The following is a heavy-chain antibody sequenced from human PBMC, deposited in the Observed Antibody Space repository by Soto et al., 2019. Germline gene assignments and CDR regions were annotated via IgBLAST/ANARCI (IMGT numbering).Heavy chain of an antibody. CDR3: AHRTYYFASGHVFQH. CDR1: GFSLSTRGEG. D-gene: IGHD3-10*01. J-gene: IGHJ1*01. V-gene: IGHV2-5*01. CDR2: SYWNGDR. Sequence: SGPTLVNPTQTLTLTCTFSGFSLSTRGEGVGWLRQPPGEALEWLALSYWNGDRRYSPSLKSRLTLTKGTSEDQVVLTMTDMDPVDTATYYCAHRTYYFASGHVFQHWGPGTLVTVSS.